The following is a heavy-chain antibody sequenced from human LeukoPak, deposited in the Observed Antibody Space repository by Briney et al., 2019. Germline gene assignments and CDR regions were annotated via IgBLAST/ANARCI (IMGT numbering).Heavy chain of an antibody. CDR2: ITSESNYI. Sequence: GGSLRLSCAASGFTLSGYAMHWVRPAPGKGLEWVSSITSESNYIDYAASVRGRFTITSDNARNSLFLQMNSLRAEDTAVYYCARETYCTDGVCYLNYFDFWGQGTLVSVSS. D-gene: IGHD2-8*01. CDR3: ARETYCTDGVCYLNYFDF. CDR1: GFTLSGYA. J-gene: IGHJ4*02. V-gene: IGHV3-21*01.